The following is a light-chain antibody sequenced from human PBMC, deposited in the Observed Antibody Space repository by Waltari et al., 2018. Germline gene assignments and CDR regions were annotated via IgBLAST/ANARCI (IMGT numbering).Light chain of an antibody. CDR2: EVT. Sequence: QSALPQPASVSGSPGQSITISCTGTSNDVGRWNYVSWYQQHPGKAPKLIIYEVTYRPSGVSSRASGSKSGNTASLTIAGLQAEDEADYYCSSFTSGSTVVFGGGTKLTVL. V-gene: IGLV2-14*01. J-gene: IGLJ2*01. CDR1: SNDVGRWNY. CDR3: SSFTSGSTVV.